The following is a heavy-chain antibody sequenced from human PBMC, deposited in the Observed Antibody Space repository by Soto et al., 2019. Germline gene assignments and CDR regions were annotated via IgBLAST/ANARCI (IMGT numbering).Heavy chain of an antibody. Sequence: SETLSLTCTVSGGSISSSSYYWGWIRQPPGKGLEWIGSIYYSGSTSYNPSLKSRVTISVDTSKNQFSLKLSSVTAADTAVYYCATAPWSGYGTFDYWGQGTLVTVSS. J-gene: IGHJ4*02. CDR2: IYYSGST. CDR3: ATAPWSGYGTFDY. CDR1: GGSISSSSYY. D-gene: IGHD3-3*01. V-gene: IGHV4-39*01.